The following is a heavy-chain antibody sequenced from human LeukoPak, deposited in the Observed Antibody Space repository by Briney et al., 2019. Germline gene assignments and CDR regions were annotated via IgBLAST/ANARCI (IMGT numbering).Heavy chain of an antibody. CDR2: IYYSGTT. V-gene: IGHV4-31*03. J-gene: IGHJ4*02. CDR1: GGSVSSGGYY. Sequence: SETLSLTCTVSGGSVSSGGYYWSWIRQHPGKGLEWIGYIYYSGTTYYNPSLKSRVIISVDTSKNQFSLKLTSLTAADTAVYYCARDRSSWGLDCWGQGTLVTVSS. D-gene: IGHD7-27*01. CDR3: ARDRSSWGLDC.